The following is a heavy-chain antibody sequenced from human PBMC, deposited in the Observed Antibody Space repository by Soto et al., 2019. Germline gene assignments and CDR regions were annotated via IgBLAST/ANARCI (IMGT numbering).Heavy chain of an antibody. Sequence: SETLSLTCAVSGGSIRSSNYWSWTRQPPGKGLEWIGYIYYSGSTNYNPSLKSRVTISVDTSKNQFSLKLSSVTAADTAVYYCARVLDTAMGIDYWGQGTLVTVSS. CDR2: IYYSGST. J-gene: IGHJ4*02. D-gene: IGHD5-18*01. CDR3: ARVLDTAMGIDY. CDR1: GGSIRSSNY. V-gene: IGHV4-59*01.